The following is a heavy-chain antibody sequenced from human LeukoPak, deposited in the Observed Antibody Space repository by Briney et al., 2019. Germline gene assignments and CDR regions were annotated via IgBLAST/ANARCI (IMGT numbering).Heavy chain of an antibody. CDR3: ARLTSGSYYDY. CDR1: GFTFSSYA. CDR2: ISASGDST. Sequence: GGSLRLSCAASGFTFSSYAMNWVRRAPGKRLEWVSSISASGDSTYYADSVKGRFTISRDNSKNTLSLQMSSLRAEDTAIFYCARLTSGSYYDYWGQGTLVTVSS. V-gene: IGHV3-23*01. J-gene: IGHJ4*02. D-gene: IGHD3-10*01.